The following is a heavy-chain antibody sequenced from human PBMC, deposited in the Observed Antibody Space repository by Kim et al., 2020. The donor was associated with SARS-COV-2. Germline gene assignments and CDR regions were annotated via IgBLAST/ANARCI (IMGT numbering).Heavy chain of an antibody. CDR3: ARYRPNYYGSGRPYYYGMDV. CDR1: GGSFSGYY. J-gene: IGHJ6*02. D-gene: IGHD3-10*01. V-gene: IGHV4-34*01. CDR2: INHSGST. Sequence: SETLSLTCAVYGGSFSGYYWSWIRQPPGKGLEWIGEINHSGSTNYNPSLKSRVTISVDTSKNQFSLKLSSVTAADTAVYYCARYRPNYYGSGRPYYYGMDVWGQGTTVTVSS.